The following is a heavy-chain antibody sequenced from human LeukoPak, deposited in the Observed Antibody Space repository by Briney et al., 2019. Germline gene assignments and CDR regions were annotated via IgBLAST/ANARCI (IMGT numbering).Heavy chain of an antibody. J-gene: IGHJ4*02. CDR3: ARMLHYYDSSGHNGVDY. CDR2: IEQDGSEK. Sequence: GGSLRLSCAASGFTFDDYGMSWVRQAPGKGLEWVANIEQDGSEKYYVDSVKGRFTISRDNAKNSLYLQMNSLRAEDTAVYYCARMLHYYDSSGHNGVDYWGQGTLVTVSS. V-gene: IGHV3-7*01. CDR1: GFTFDDYG. D-gene: IGHD3-22*01.